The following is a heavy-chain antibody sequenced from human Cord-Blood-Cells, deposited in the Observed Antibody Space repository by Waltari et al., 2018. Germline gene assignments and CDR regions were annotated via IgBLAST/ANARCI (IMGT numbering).Heavy chain of an antibody. D-gene: IGHD3-22*01. CDR2: IIPIFGTG. J-gene: IGHJ2*01. V-gene: IGHV1-69*01. CDR3: ARSRRPYSSGDCYWYFDL. Sequence: QVQLVQSGAEVKQPGSSVKVSCKASGGTFSSYGISWVRQAPGQGRERRGGIIPIFGTGDDGKKFQGSVTIIADESTSTAYMELGSLRSEDTAVYYCARSRRPYSSGDCYWYFDLGGRGTLVAVSS. CDR1: GGTFSSYG.